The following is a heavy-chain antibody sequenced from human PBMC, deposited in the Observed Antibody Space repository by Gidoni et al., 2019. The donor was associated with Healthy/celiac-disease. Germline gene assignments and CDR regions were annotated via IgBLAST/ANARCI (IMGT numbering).Heavy chain of an antibody. Sequence: STYYNPSLKSRVTISVDTSKNQFSLKLSSVTAADTAVYYCARRELGVYPWGQGTLVTVSS. D-gene: IGHD1-26*01. J-gene: IGHJ5*02. V-gene: IGHV4-39*01. CDR2: ST. CDR3: ARRELGVYP.